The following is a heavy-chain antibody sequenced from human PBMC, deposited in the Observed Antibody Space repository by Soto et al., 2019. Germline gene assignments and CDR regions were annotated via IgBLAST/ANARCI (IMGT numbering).Heavy chain of an antibody. Sequence: QVQLVESGGGVVQPGRSLRLSCAASGFTFSSYAMHWVRQAPGKGLEWVAVISYDGSNKYYADSVKGRFTISRDNSKNTLYLQMNSLRAEDTAVYYCARDRERTNDSWGQGTLVTVSS. D-gene: IGHD1-1*01. J-gene: IGHJ5*01. CDR2: ISYDGSNK. V-gene: IGHV3-30-3*01. CDR3: ARDRERTNDS. CDR1: GFTFSSYA.